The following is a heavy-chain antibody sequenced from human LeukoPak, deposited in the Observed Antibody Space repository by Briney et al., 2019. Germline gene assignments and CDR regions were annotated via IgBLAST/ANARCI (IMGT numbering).Heavy chain of an antibody. V-gene: IGHV3-48*03. D-gene: IGHD3-9*01. CDR3: ARTYHDILTGYNPYFDY. CDR1: GFTFSSYE. J-gene: IGHJ4*02. CDR2: ISSSGSTI. Sequence: GGSLRLSCAASGFTFSSYEMNWVRQAPGKGLEWVSYISSSGSTIYYADSVQGRFTISRDNAKNFLYLQMNSLRAEDTAVYYCARTYHDILTGYNPYFDYWGQGILVTVSS.